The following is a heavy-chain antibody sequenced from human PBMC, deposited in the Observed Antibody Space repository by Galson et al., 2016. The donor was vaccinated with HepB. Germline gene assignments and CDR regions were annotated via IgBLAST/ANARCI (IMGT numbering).Heavy chain of an antibody. J-gene: IGHJ4*02. D-gene: IGHD6-6*01. Sequence: SLRLSCAASGFTFSSYTMNWARQAPGKGLEWISSISSSSSSIYYADSVKGRFTVSRDNAKNSLFLQMNTLRAEDTAVYYCASPRGRLVMPPDYWGQGTLVTVSS. CDR2: ISSSSSSI. V-gene: IGHV3-21*01. CDR1: GFTFSSYT. CDR3: ASPRGRLVMPPDY.